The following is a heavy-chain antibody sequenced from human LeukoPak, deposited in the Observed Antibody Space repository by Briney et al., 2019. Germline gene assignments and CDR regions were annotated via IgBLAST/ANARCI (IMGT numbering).Heavy chain of an antibody. D-gene: IGHD3-22*01. CDR2: INHSGST. CDR3: ARRGYYYDSSGYLDY. Sequence: PSETLSLTCAVHGGSFSGYYWSWIRQPPGKGLEWIGEINHSGSTNYNPSLKSRVTISVDKSKNQFSLKLSSVTAADTAVYYCARRGYYYDSSGYLDYWGQGTLVTVSS. J-gene: IGHJ4*02. V-gene: IGHV4-34*01. CDR1: GGSFSGYY.